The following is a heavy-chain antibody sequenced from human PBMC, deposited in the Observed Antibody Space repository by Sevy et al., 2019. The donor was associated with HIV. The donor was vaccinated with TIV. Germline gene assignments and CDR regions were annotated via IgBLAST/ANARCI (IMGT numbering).Heavy chain of an antibody. J-gene: IGHJ3*01. CDR2: ISFDGSDK. CDR1: GFDFSTYD. Sequence: GGSLRLSGAASGFDFSTYDMHWVRQAPGKGLEWVAFISFDGSDKWYVDSVKGRFTISRDNSKNTLYVQMNTLRDEDTAVYYCAKRERSYYDSSGNYDAFDVWGQGTSVTVSS. V-gene: IGHV3-33*03. D-gene: IGHD3-22*01. CDR3: AKRERSYYDSSGNYDAFDV.